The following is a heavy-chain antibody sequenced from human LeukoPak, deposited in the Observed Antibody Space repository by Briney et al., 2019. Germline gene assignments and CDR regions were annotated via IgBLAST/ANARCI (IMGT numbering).Heavy chain of an antibody. V-gene: IGHV4-39*07. CDR1: GGSISSSSYY. Sequence: PSETLSLTCTVSGGSISSSSYYWGWIRQPPGKGLEWIGSIYYSGNTYYNPSLKSRVTISVDTSKNQFSLKLSSVTAADTAVYYCARDRWWGHSSGGWFDPWGQGTLVTVSS. D-gene: IGHD6-19*01. J-gene: IGHJ5*02. CDR3: ARDRWWGHSSGGWFDP. CDR2: IYYSGNT.